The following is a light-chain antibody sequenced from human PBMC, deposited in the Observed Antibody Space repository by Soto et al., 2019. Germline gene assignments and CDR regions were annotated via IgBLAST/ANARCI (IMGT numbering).Light chain of an antibody. CDR1: QSVRSW. J-gene: IGKJ1*01. Sequence: DIQMTQSPSTLSASVGDRVTITCRASQSVRSWLAWYQQKPGRAPKFLIYDASSLQSGVPSRFSGSGSGTDFTLTISSLQPEDFATYYCQQSYSTFWTFGQGTKVDIK. CDR2: DAS. V-gene: IGKV1-39*01. CDR3: QQSYSTFWT.